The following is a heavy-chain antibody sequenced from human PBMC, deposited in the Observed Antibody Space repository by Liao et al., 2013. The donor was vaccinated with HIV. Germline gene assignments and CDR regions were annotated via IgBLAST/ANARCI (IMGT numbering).Heavy chain of an antibody. CDR1: GGSFSGYY. CDR2: VNHSGST. J-gene: IGHJ5*02. D-gene: IGHD2-21*02. Sequence: QVQLQQWGAGLLKPSETLSLTCAVYGGSFSGYYWAWIRQSPEKGLEWIGEVNHSGSTNYNPSFKSRATISVDTSKKQFSLKLTSVTVADTALYFCARVTKIQFLFFLVTGYFDPWGQGTLITVSS. CDR3: ARVTKIQFLFFLVTGYFDP. V-gene: IGHV4-34*01.